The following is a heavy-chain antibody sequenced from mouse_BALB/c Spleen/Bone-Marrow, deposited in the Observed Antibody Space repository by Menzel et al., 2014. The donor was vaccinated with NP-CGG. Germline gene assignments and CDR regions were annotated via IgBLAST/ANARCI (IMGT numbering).Heavy chain of an antibody. CDR2: TNPSNGRT. J-gene: IGHJ4*01. CDR3: ARDGNYRYAMDY. CDR1: GFTFTSYW. Sequence: QVQLQQSGDELVKPGASVKLSCKASGFTFTSYWIHWVKQRPGQGPEWIGETNPSNGRTNYNEKFKSKATLTEDKSSSTAYMQLSSLTSEDSAVYYCARDGNYRYAMDYWGQGTSVTVSS. V-gene: IGHV1S81*02. D-gene: IGHD2-1*01.